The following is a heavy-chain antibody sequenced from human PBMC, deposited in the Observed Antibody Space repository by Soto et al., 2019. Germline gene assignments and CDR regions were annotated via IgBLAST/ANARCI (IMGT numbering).Heavy chain of an antibody. CDR3: ARDRWDRYDFWSGYYTGNWFDP. J-gene: IGHJ5*02. CDR2: INAGNGNT. Sequence: ASVKVSCKASGYTFTSYAMHWVRQAPGQRLERMGWINAGNGNTKYSQKFQGRVTITRDTSASTAYMELSSLRSEDTAVYYCARDRWDRYDFWSGYYTGNWFDPWGQGTLVTVSS. V-gene: IGHV1-3*01. D-gene: IGHD3-3*01. CDR1: GYTFTSYA.